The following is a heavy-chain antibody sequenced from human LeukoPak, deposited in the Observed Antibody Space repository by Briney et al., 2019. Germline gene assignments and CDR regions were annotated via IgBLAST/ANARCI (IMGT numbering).Heavy chain of an antibody. CDR3: ATLGCAGENCPRAGRALGGY. J-gene: IGHJ4*02. Sequence: PGGSLRLSCTGSGFTFSSYTLHWVRQAPGKELEWVSSISSGGTFVFYADSVTGRSTISRDNAGKFLYLQMDGLRAEDTAVYYCATLGCAGENCPRAGRALGGYWGQGTLVTVSS. CDR2: ISSGGTFV. CDR1: GFTFSSYT. D-gene: IGHD2-21*01. V-gene: IGHV3-21*04.